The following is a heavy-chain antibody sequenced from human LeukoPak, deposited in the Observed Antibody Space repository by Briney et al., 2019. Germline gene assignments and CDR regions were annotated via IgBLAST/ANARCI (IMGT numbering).Heavy chain of an antibody. CDR2: IYTSGST. D-gene: IGHD3-16*01. Sequence: PSQTLSLTCTVSGGSISSGGFYWSWIRQPAGKGLEWIGRIYTSGSTNYNPSLKSRVTMSVDTSKNQFSLKLSSVTAADTAVYYCARDRGLRSIPYYYYYMDVWGKGTTVTVSS. J-gene: IGHJ6*03. V-gene: IGHV4-61*02. CDR1: GGSISSGGFY. CDR3: ARDRGLRSIPYYYYYMDV.